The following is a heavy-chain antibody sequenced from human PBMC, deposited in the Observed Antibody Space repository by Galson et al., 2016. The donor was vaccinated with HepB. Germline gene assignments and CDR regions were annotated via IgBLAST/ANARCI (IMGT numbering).Heavy chain of an antibody. J-gene: IGHJ5*02. CDR1: GFTFNTFA. Sequence: SLRLSCATSGFTFNTFAIHWVRQPPGKALEWVATISNDGGEKNYADSLGGRFTISRDSSNSTVSLEMNSLRPEDTAVYFCARDAPSDFAIFGMSLPPNFFDPWGPGALVTVSS. CDR3: ARDAPSDFAIFGMSLPPNFFDP. D-gene: IGHD3-3*02. V-gene: IGHV3-30-3*01. CDR2: ISNDGGEK.